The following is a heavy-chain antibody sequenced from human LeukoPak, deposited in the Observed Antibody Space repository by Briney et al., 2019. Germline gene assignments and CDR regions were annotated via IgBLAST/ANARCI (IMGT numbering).Heavy chain of an antibody. CDR1: GGSFSGYY. J-gene: IGHJ6*02. CDR2: INHSGRT. Sequence: PSETLSLTCAVYGGSFSGYYWSWIRQPPGKGLEWIGEINHSGRTNYNPSLKSRVTISVDTSKNQFSLKLSSVTAADTAVYYCASAPLRYFDWLSLTHYYYYGMDVWGQGTTVTVSS. CDR3: ASAPLRYFDWLSLTHYYYYGMDV. D-gene: IGHD3-9*01. V-gene: IGHV4-34*01.